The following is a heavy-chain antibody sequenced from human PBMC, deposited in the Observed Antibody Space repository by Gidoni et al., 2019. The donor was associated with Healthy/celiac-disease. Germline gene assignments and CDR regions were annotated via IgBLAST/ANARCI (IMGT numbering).Heavy chain of an antibody. CDR2: INHSGST. CDR1: GGSFSGYY. J-gene: IGHJ4*02. CDR3: ARGPRDYGYDY. Sequence: QVQLQQSGAGLFMPSETLSPTCAVYGGSFSGYYWSWIRQPPGQGLEGIGEINHSGSTNYNPSLKSRGTISVDTSKNQFSLKLSSVTAADTAVYYCARGPRDYGYDYWGQGTLVTVSS. V-gene: IGHV4-34*01. D-gene: IGHD4-17*01.